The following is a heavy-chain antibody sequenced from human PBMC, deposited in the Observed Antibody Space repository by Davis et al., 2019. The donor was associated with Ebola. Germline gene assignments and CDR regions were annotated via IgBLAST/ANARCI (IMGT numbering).Heavy chain of an antibody. D-gene: IGHD6-13*01. V-gene: IGHV2-5*01. CDR2: IYWNDDK. Sequence: SGPTLVKPTQTLTLTCTFSGFSLSTSGVGVGWIRQPPGKALEWLALIYWNDDKRYSPSLKSRLTITKDTSKNQVVLTMTNMDPVDTATYYCAHRLVQQLGNNWFDPWGQGTLVTVSS. CDR1: GFSLSTSGVG. CDR3: AHRLVQQLGNNWFDP. J-gene: IGHJ5*02.